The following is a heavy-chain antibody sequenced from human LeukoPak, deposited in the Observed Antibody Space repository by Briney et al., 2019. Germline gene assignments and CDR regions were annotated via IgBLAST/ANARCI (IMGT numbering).Heavy chain of an antibody. V-gene: IGHV4-39*07. CDR3: ARDGRWSIAEAGIGNWFDP. CDR2: IYYSGST. CDR1: GGSISSSSYY. D-gene: IGHD6-13*01. Sequence: SETLSLTCTVSGGSISSSSYYWGWIRQPPGKGLEWIGSIYYSGSTYYNPSLKSRVTISVDTSKNQFSLKLSSVTAADTAVYYCARDGRWSIAEAGIGNWFDPWGQGTLVTVSS. J-gene: IGHJ5*02.